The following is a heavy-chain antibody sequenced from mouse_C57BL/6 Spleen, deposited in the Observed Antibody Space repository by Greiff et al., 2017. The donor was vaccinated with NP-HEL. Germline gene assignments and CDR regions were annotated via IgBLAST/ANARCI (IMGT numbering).Heavy chain of an antibody. Sequence: EVKVVESGEGLVKPGGSLKLSCAASGFTFSSYAMSWVRQTPEKRLEWVAYISSGGDYIYYADTVKGRFTISRDNARNTLYLQMSSLKSEDTAMYYCTRFSSNWYFDVWGTGTTVTVSS. CDR3: TRFSSNWYFDV. CDR2: ISSGGDYI. CDR1: GFTFSSYA. V-gene: IGHV5-9-1*02. J-gene: IGHJ1*03.